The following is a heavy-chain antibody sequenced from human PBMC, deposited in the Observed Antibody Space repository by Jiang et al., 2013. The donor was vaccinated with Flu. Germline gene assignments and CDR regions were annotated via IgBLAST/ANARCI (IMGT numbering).Heavy chain of an antibody. CDR3: ARVFRGNGGIVDY. CDR1: GGSISSYY. V-gene: IGHV4-59*01. Sequence: LLKPSETLSLTCTVSGGSISSYYWSWIRQPPGRGLEWIGYIYYSGSTNYNPSLKSRVTISVDTSKNQFSLKLSSVTAADTAVYYCARVFRGNGGIVDYWGQGTLVTVSS. D-gene: IGHD4-23*01. J-gene: IGHJ4*02. CDR2: IYYSGST.